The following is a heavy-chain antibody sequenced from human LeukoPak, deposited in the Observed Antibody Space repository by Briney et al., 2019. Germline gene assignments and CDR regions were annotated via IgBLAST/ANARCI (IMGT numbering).Heavy chain of an antibody. Sequence: GGSLRLSCAASGFTFSSYAMSWVRQAPGKGLEWVSAISGSGGSTYYADSVKGRFTISRDNSKNTLYLQMNSQRAEGTAVYYCAKRDCSTSCYSYYFDYWGQGTLVTVSS. CDR3: AKRDCSTSCYSYYFDY. D-gene: IGHD2-2*02. V-gene: IGHV3-23*01. J-gene: IGHJ4*02. CDR2: ISGSGGST. CDR1: GFTFSSYA.